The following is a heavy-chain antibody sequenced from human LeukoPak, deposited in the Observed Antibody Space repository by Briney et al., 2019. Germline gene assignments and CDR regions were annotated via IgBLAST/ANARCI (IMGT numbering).Heavy chain of an antibody. J-gene: IGHJ3*02. Sequence: GGSLRLSCVVSGFTFSSYWMNWVRQAPGKGLEWVASIKQDGSEKKYVDSVKGRFTISRDNAKNSLYLQMNSLRADDTAVYYCARLGGSGFDIWGQGTMVTVSS. CDR1: GFTFSSYW. CDR3: ARLGGSGFDI. CDR2: IKQDGSEK. D-gene: IGHD3-10*01. V-gene: IGHV3-7*03.